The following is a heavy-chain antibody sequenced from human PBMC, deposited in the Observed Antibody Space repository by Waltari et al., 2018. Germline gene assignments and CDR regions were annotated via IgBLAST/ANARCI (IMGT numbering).Heavy chain of an antibody. V-gene: IGHV4-4*02. CDR3: ARDRGRGLYLDS. D-gene: IGHD2-15*01. Sequence: QLQLQESGPGLVKPSGTLSLTCAVSGDSMSSAYWWSWVRQPPGKGLEWIGQFHGGRRXXXNPSFASRVTVSLDTYNKQFSLKVTSATAADTAVYYCARDRGRGLYLDSWGPGLLVTVSP. CDR1: GDSMSSAYW. CDR2: FHGGRRX. J-gene: IGHJ4*02.